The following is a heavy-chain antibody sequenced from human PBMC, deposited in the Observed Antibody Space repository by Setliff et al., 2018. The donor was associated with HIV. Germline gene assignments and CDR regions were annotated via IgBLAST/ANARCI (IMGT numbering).Heavy chain of an antibody. V-gene: IGHV4-34*01. D-gene: IGHD2-8*02. J-gene: IGHJ6*03. CDR2: ITHSGRT. Sequence: SETLSLTCAVYGGSFSDYYWTWIRQPPGKGLEWIGEITHSGRTNFRPSLRSRVTMSRDTSKNKFSLKLSSVTAADTAVYYCARATATYWYSIPRDYIYHMDVWGEGTTVTVSS. CDR1: GGSFSDYY. CDR3: ARATATYWYSIPRDYIYHMDV.